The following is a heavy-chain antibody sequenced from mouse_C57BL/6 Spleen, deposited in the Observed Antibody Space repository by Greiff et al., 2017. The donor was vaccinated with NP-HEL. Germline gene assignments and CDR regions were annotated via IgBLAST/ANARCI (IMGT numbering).Heavy chain of an antibody. Sequence: VQLQQSGPELVKPGASVKLSCKASGYTFTSYDINWVKQRPGQGLEWIGWIYPRDGSTKYNAKFKGKATLTVDTSSSTAYMELHSLTSEDSAVDFGARSRPSDYWGQGTTLTVSS. D-gene: IGHD3-2*02. V-gene: IGHV1-85*01. CDR2: IYPRDGST. CDR1: GYTFTSYD. CDR3: ARSRPSDY. J-gene: IGHJ2*01.